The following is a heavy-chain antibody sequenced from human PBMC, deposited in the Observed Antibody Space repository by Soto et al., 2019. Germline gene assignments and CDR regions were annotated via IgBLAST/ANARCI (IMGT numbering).Heavy chain of an antibody. D-gene: IGHD3-3*01. J-gene: IGHJ4*02. Sequence: GESLKISCKGSGYSFTSYWIGWVRQMPGKGLEWMGIIYPGDSDTRYSPSFQGQVTISADKSISTAYLQWSSLKASDTAMYYYARHEGDFWSGYFLFYWGQGTLVTVSS. CDR3: ARHEGDFWSGYFLFY. CDR2: IYPGDSDT. V-gene: IGHV5-51*01. CDR1: GYSFTSYW.